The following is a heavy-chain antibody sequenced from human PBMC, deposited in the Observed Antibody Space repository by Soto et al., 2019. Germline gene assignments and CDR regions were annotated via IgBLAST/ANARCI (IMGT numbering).Heavy chain of an antibody. J-gene: IGHJ4*02. V-gene: IGHV1-69*02. CDR1: GDTFSSYT. Sequence: SVKVSCKASGDTFSSYTISWVRQAPGQGLEWMGRIIPILGIANYAQKFQGRVTITADKSTSTAYMELSSLRSEDTAVYYCASFPPYYDILTGYYADYWGQGTLVTVSS. CDR3: ASFPPYYDILTGYYADY. CDR2: IIPILGIA. D-gene: IGHD3-9*01.